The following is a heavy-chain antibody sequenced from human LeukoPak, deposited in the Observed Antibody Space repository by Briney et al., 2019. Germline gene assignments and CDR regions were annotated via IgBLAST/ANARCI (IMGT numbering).Heavy chain of an antibody. Sequence: GGSLRLSCAASGFTFSSYSMNWVRQAPGKGLEWVSSISTSSSYIYYADSVKGRFTISRDNSKNTLYLQMNSLRAEDTAVYYCARDTCGGDCLHDAFDIWGQGTMVTVSS. CDR2: ISTSSSYI. CDR3: ARDTCGGDCLHDAFDI. D-gene: IGHD2-21*02. CDR1: GFTFSSYS. J-gene: IGHJ3*02. V-gene: IGHV3-21*01.